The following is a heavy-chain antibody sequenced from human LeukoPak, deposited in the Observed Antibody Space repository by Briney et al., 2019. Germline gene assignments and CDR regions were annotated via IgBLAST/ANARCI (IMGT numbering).Heavy chain of an antibody. CDR3: ARDGGRLGYSGYVPNWFDP. Sequence: SQTLSLTCAISGDSVSSNSAAWNWIRQSPSRGLEWLGRTYYRSKWYNDYAVSVKSRITINPDTSKNQFSLQLNSVTPEDTAVYYCARDGGRLGYSGYVPNWFDPWGQGTLVTVSS. J-gene: IGHJ5*02. CDR2: TYYRSKWYN. CDR1: GDSVSSNSAA. D-gene: IGHD5-12*01. V-gene: IGHV6-1*01.